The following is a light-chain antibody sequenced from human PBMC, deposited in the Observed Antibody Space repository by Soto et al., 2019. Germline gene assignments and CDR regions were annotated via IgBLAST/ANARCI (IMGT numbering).Light chain of an antibody. Sequence: ELVLTQSPGTLSLSPGERATLSCRASQSVSSSYLAWYQQKPGQAPRLLIYGASSRATGIPDRLGGSGSGTDFTLAISRLEPEAVAVYYCQQDGDSGFTFGPGTRVDIK. J-gene: IGKJ3*01. V-gene: IGKV3-20*01. CDR1: QSVSSSY. CDR2: GAS. CDR3: QQDGDSGFT.